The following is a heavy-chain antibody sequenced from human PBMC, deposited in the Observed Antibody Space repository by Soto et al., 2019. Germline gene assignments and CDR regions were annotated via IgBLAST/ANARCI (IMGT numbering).Heavy chain of an antibody. V-gene: IGHV3-23*01. CDR3: AKQAGYSSDPFDY. Sequence: RLSCAASGFTFSSYAMSWVRQAPGKGLEWVSIISGGGGTTYYADSVKGRFTISRDNSKNTVHLQINSLRVEDTAVYYCAKQAGYSSDPFDYWGQGTLVTVSS. J-gene: IGHJ4*02. CDR1: GFTFSSYA. CDR2: ISGGGGTT. D-gene: IGHD6-19*01.